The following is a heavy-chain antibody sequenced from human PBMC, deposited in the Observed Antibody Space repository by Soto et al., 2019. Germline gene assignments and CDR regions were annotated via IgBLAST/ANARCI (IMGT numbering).Heavy chain of an antibody. J-gene: IGHJ4*02. V-gene: IGHV3-30*18. CDR2: ISYDGSNK. CDR3: AKSRARIYPYYFDY. CDR1: GFTFSSYG. Sequence: QVQLVESGGGVVQPGRSLRLSCAASGFTFSSYGMHWVRQAPGKGLEWVAVISYDGSNKYYADSVKGRFTISRDNSKNTLYLQMNSLRAEDTAVYYCAKSRARIYPYYFDYWGQGTLVTVSS.